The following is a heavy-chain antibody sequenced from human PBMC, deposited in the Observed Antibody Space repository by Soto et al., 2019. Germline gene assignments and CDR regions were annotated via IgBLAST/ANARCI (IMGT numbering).Heavy chain of an antibody. CDR3: ARSIAVAGYPPAFDAFDI. J-gene: IGHJ3*02. V-gene: IGHV1-69*01. D-gene: IGHD6-19*01. CDR2: IIPIFGTA. Sequence: QVQLVQSGAEVKKPGSSVKVSCKASGGTFSSYAISWVRQAPGQGLEWMGGIIPIFGTANYAQKFQGRVTITADESTSTAYMELSSLRSEDTAVYYCARSIAVAGYPPAFDAFDIWGQGTMVTVSS. CDR1: GGTFSSYA.